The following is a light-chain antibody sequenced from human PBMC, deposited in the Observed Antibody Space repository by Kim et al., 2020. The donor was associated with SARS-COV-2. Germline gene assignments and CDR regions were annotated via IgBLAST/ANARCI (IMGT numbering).Light chain of an antibody. CDR3: QQYGSSSPT. CDR2: GAS. J-gene: IGKJ4*01. CDR1: QSVRNTY. V-gene: IGKV3-20*01. Sequence: PRQSATRTRRRSQSVRNTYLAWVQRKPGRAPRRLISGASSRATGIPDRFSGSGSGTDFTLTISRLEPEDFAVYSCQQYGSSSPTFGGGTKVDIK.